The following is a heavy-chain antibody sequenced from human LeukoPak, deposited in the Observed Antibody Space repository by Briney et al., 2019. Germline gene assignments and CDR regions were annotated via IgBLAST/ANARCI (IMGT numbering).Heavy chain of an antibody. J-gene: IGHJ4*02. CDR1: GFTFSNHA. Sequence: GGSLRLSCAASGFTFSNHAMAWVRQAPGKGLEWVSGISGSGGNTYYADSVKGRFTISRDNSKNTLYLQMNSLRAEDTAVYYCAKKDDSSSYVFDYWGQGILVTVSS. D-gene: IGHD6-6*01. V-gene: IGHV3-23*01. CDR2: ISGSGGNT. CDR3: AKKDDSSSYVFDY.